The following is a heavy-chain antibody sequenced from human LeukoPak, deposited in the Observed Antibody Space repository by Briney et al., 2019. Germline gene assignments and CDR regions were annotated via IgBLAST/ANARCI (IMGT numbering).Heavy chain of an antibody. V-gene: IGHV3-23*01. CDR3: AKDGFVGFFDY. Sequence: GESLRLSCAASGFTFSTCAMSWVRRAPGKGLEWVSSISASGGGSYYADSVKGRFTISRDDSKNTLYLQMNSLRAEDTAVYYCAKDGFVGFFDYWGQGRLVTASS. J-gene: IGHJ4*02. D-gene: IGHD3-16*01. CDR1: GFTFSTCA. CDR2: ISASGGGS.